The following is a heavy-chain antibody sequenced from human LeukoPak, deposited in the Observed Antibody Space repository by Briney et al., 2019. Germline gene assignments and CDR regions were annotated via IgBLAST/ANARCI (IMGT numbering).Heavy chain of an antibody. CDR3: ARGQFWSGYSI. CDR1: GGSFSGYY. CDR2: INHSGST. J-gene: IGHJ4*02. D-gene: IGHD3-3*02. V-gene: IGHV4-34*01. Sequence: SETLSLTCAVYGGSFSGYYWSWIRQPPGKGLEWIGEINHSGSTNYNPSLKSRVTISVDTSKNQFSLKLSSVTAADTAVYYCARGQFWSGYSIWGQGTLVTVSS.